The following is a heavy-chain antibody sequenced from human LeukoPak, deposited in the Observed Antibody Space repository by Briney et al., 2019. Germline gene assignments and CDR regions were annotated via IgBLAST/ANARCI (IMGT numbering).Heavy chain of an antibody. CDR3: ARVNVDIVNNWFDP. Sequence: SETLSLTCTVSGGSISSSNWWSWVRQPPGKGLEWIGEIYHSGTTNYNPSLKSRVTISVDKSKNQFSLKLTSVTAADTAVYYCARVNVDIVNNWFDPWGLGTLVTVSS. J-gene: IGHJ5*02. D-gene: IGHD5-12*01. CDR1: GGSISSSNW. CDR2: IYHSGTT. V-gene: IGHV4-4*02.